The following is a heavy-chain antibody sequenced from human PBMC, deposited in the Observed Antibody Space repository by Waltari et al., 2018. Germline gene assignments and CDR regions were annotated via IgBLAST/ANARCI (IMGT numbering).Heavy chain of an antibody. J-gene: IGHJ6*03. CDR3: ARHPPPAIYYMDV. CDR1: GGSFSGYY. CDR2: INHSGST. Sequence: QVQLQQWGAGLLKPSETLSLTCAVHGGSFSGYYWSWIRQPPGKGLEWIGEINHSGSTNYNPSLKSRVTISVDTSKNQFSLKLSSVTAADTAVYYCARHPPPAIYYMDVWGKGTTVTVSS. D-gene: IGHD2-2*01. V-gene: IGHV4-34*01.